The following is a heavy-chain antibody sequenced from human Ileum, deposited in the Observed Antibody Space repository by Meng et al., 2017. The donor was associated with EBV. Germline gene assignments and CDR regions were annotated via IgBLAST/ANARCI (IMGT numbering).Heavy chain of an antibody. V-gene: IGHV4-34*02. CDR3: ARYGRCNGNSFYCFDP. D-gene: IGHD4-23*01. CDR1: GGSFNDYY. CDR2: IDQSGYT. J-gene: IGHJ5*02. Sequence: APLRQWAQGPLKPSETRSLTCAVYGGSFNDYYWTWLRQPPGKGLEWIGEIDQSGYTKFNPSLSSRATISRDTSNNQFSLRLNSVTAADTALYYCARYGRCNGNSFYCFDPWGQGTLVTVSS.